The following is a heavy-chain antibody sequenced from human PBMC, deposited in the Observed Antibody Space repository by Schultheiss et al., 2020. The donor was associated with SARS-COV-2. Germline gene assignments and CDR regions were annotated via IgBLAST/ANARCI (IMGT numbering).Heavy chain of an antibody. Sequence: GGSLRLSCAASGFTFSSYAMSWVRQAPGKGLEWVSAISGSGGSTYYADSVKGRFTISRDNSKNTLYLQMNSLRAEDTAVYFCASIRRDYYTVDVWGQGTTVTVSS. V-gene: IGHV3-23*01. CDR2: ISGSGGST. CDR1: GFTFSSYA. J-gene: IGHJ6*02. D-gene: IGHD3-3*02. CDR3: ASIRRDYYTVDV.